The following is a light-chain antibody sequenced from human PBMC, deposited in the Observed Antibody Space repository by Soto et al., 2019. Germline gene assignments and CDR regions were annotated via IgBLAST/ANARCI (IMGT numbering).Light chain of an antibody. J-gene: IGKJ1*01. V-gene: IGKV1-5*01. Sequence: DIQMTQSPSTLTASVGDRVTITCRASQSTSSWLAWYQQKPGKAPRLLIYDASSLKSGVPSRFSGSGSETEFTLTISSLQPDDSATYYCQQYRSYSFGQGTKVE. CDR3: QQYRSYS. CDR1: QSTSSW. CDR2: DAS.